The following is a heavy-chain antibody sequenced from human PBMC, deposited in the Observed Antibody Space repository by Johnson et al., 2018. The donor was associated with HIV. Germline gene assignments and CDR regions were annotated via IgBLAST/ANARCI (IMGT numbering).Heavy chain of an antibody. CDR2: IRYDGSNT. V-gene: IGHV3-33*08. J-gene: IGHJ3*02. CDR3: TTDPTPLAFGYFDAVDI. Sequence: QVPLVESGGGVVRPGGSLRFPCAASVFTFSSYGMHWVRQAPGKGLVWVAVIRYDGSNTNYADSVKGRFTISRDNSKNSLYLQMNSLKTEDTAVYYCTTDPTPLAFGYFDAVDIWGQGTMVTVSS. D-gene: IGHD3-16*01. CDR1: VFTFSSYG.